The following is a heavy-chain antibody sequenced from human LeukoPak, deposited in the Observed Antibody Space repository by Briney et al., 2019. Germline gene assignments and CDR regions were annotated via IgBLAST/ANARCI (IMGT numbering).Heavy chain of an antibody. J-gene: IGHJ4*02. V-gene: IGHV3-48*03. CDR3: ATGYNYGSHFDY. CDR1: GFTFSTYD. D-gene: IGHD1-1*01. CDR2: IHSSGTPI. Sequence: GGSLRLSCAASGFTFSTYDMNWVRQAPGKGLEWISHIHSSGTPIYYADSVKGRFSISRDNAKNTLYLEMNSLRAEDTAVYYCATGYNYGSHFDYWGQGTLVTVSS.